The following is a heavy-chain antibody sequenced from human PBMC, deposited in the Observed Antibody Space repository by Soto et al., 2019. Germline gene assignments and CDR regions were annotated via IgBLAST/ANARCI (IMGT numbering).Heavy chain of an antibody. V-gene: IGHV4-59*01. Sequence: SETLSLTCTVSGGSISSYYWSWIRQPPGKGLEWIGYIYYSGSTNYNPSLKSRVTISVDTSKNQFSLKLSSVTAADTAVYYCARSSILTGYYRTFLGFDPWGQGTLVTVSS. CDR2: IYYSGST. CDR1: GGSISSYY. CDR3: ARSSILTGYYRTFLGFDP. D-gene: IGHD3-9*01. J-gene: IGHJ5*02.